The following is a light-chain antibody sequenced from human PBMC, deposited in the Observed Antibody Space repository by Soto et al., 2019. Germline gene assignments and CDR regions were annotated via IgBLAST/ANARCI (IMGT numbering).Light chain of an antibody. Sequence: DIQMTQSPSSVSASVGDRVTITCRASQGIGSWLAWYQQRPGEAPKLLIYGASFLESGVPSRFSGSGFGTDFTLTISSLQPDDFATYYCQHYSLVWAFGQGTKVDIK. J-gene: IGKJ1*01. CDR3: QHYSLVWA. CDR1: QGIGSW. CDR2: GAS. V-gene: IGKV1-12*01.